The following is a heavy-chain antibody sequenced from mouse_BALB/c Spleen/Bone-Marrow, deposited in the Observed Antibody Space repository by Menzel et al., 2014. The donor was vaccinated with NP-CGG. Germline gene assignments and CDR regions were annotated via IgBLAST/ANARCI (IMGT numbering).Heavy chain of an antibody. CDR3: TRDRGYDGGYYFDY. CDR2: ISNLAYSI. D-gene: IGHD2-2*01. CDR1: GFNFSDYG. V-gene: IGHV5-15*02. J-gene: IGHJ2*01. Sequence: EVQRVESGGGVVQPGGSRKLSCAASGFNFSDYGMAWVRLAPGKGPEWVAFISNLAYSIYYADTVTGRFTISRENAKNTLYLERSSLRFEDTAMYYCTRDRGYDGGYYFDYWGQGTTLTVSS.